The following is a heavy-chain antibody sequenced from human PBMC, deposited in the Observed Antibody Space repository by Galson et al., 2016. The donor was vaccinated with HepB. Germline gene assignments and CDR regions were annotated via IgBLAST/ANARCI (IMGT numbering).Heavy chain of an antibody. V-gene: IGHV4-59*01. CDR1: GGSMNSYY. J-gene: IGHJ3*02. Sequence: ETLSLTCAVSGGSMNSYYWTWIRQPPGKGLHWVGYIYYSGSTKYNPSLKSRVTFSVDTSKKQFSLKLSTATAADTAVYYCARARIVGATIEAFDIWGRGTLVTVSS. CDR2: IYYSGST. D-gene: IGHD1-26*01. CDR3: ARARIVGATIEAFDI.